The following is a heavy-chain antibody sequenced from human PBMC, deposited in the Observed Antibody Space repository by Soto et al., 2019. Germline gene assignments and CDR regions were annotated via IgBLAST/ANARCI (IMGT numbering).Heavy chain of an antibody. D-gene: IGHD1-1*01. Sequence: SVKVSCKSSGGTFSSHSINWVRQAPGQGLEWMGGIIPIFGPANFAKKCQGRVTITADESTTTAYMELSTLTSEDTAVYYCATGSFTSTGGRIGYHYNAMDVWGQGTTVTVSS. CDR3: ATGSFTSTGGRIGYHYNAMDV. V-gene: IGHV1-69*13. J-gene: IGHJ6*02. CDR1: GGTFSSHS. CDR2: IIPIFGPA.